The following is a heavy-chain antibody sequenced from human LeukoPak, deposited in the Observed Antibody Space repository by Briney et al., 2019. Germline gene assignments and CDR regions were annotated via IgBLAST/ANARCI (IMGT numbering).Heavy chain of an antibody. CDR3: ARGKYFGLILVDY. D-gene: IGHD3/OR15-3a*01. Sequence: SETLSLTCTVPGGSISSGDYYWSWIRQPPGKGLEWIGYIYHSGSTYYSPSLKSRVTVPLDTSKNQFSLKMRSVTAADTAVYYCARGKYFGLILVDYWGQGTLAIVSS. J-gene: IGHJ4*02. V-gene: IGHV4-30-4*01. CDR2: IYHSGST. CDR1: GGSISSGDYY.